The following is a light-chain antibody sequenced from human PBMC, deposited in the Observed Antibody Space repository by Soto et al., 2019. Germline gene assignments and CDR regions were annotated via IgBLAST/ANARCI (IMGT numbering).Light chain of an antibody. J-gene: IGKJ4*01. V-gene: IGKV1-5*01. CDR1: PSISTS. Sequence: GARVTITCRASPSISTSLAWYQKKPGKAPKLLIYDASNLESGVPSRFSGSGSGTEFTITISRLQPDDYTTYYCQQTYAAALTFGGGTKVDIK. CDR3: QQTYAAALT. CDR2: DAS.